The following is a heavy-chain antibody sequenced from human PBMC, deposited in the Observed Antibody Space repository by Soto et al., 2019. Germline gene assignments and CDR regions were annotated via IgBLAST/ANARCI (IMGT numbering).Heavy chain of an antibody. CDR1: GGSFSGYY. Sequence: PSETLSLTCAVYGGSFSGYYLSWIRQPPGKGLEWIGEINHSGSTNYNPSLKSRVTISVDTSKNQFSLKLSSVTAADTAVYYCARGAAVMVYATSPNGWFDPWGQGTLVTVSS. CDR2: INHSGST. CDR3: ARGAAVMVYATSPNGWFDP. J-gene: IGHJ5*02. D-gene: IGHD2-8*01. V-gene: IGHV4-34*01.